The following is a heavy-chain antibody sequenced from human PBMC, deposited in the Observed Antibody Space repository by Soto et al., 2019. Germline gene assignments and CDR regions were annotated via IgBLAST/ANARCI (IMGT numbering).Heavy chain of an antibody. CDR3: ARLMGTSFDL. J-gene: IGHJ4*02. CDR2: ARNKAHSYTT. D-gene: IGHD2-8*01. Sequence: GGSLRLSCAASGFTFSDHHMDWVRQAPGKGLEWVGRARNKAHSYTTAYAASVKGRFTISRDDSKNSLSLQMNSLKTEDTAVYFCARLMGTSFDLSGQGTMLTVYS. CDR1: GFTFSDHH. V-gene: IGHV3-72*01.